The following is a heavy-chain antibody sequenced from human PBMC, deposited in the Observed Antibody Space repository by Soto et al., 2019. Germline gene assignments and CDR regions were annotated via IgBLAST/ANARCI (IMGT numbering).Heavy chain of an antibody. CDR2: IYYSGST. CDR1: GGSISSGGYY. CDR3: AREVRWLALPRPNWFDP. J-gene: IGHJ5*02. D-gene: IGHD6-19*01. V-gene: IGHV4-31*03. Sequence: QVQLQESGPGLVKPSQTLSLTCTVSGGSISSGGYYWSWIRQHPGKGLEWIGYIYYSGSTYYNPSLKSRVTISVDTSKNQFSLKLSSVTAADTAVYYCAREVRWLALPRPNWFDPWGQGTLVTVSS.